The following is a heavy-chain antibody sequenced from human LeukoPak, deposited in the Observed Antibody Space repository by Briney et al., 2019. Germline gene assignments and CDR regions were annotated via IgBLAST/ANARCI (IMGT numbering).Heavy chain of an antibody. D-gene: IGHD4-23*01. Sequence: ASVKVSCKVSGYTLTELSMHWVRQAPGQGLEWMGWINPNSGGTNYAQKFQGWVTMTRDTSISTAYMELSRLRSDDTAVYYCARGGNSSWYFDLWGRGTLVTVSS. CDR1: GYTLTELS. V-gene: IGHV1-2*04. CDR2: INPNSGGT. J-gene: IGHJ2*01. CDR3: ARGGNSSWYFDL.